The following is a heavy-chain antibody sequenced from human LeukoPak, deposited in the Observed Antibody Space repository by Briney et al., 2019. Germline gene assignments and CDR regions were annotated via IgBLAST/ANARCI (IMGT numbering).Heavy chain of an antibody. CDR2: LNLESGKT. CDR1: GYTFTDYY. CDR3: ATAPNWNYRNWFDP. D-gene: IGHD1-7*01. V-gene: IGHV1-69-2*01. J-gene: IGHJ5*02. Sequence: ASVKVSCKVSGYTFTDYYMHWLRQAPGKGLAWMGLLNLESGKTLYTEKFQGRVTITADTSTDTAYMELSSLRSEDTAVYYCATAPNWNYRNWFDPWGQGTLVTVSS.